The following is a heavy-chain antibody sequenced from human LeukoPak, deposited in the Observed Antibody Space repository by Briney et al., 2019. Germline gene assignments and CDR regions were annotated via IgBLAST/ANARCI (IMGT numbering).Heavy chain of an antibody. CDR1: GGSFSGYY. CDR2: INHSGST. J-gene: IGHJ4*02. D-gene: IGHD5-24*01. CDR3: ARSRGWLQSHPLGY. Sequence: PSETLSLTCAVYGGSFSGYYWSWIRQPPGKGLEWIGEINHSGSTNYNPSLKSRVTISVDTSKNQFSLKLSSVTAADTAVYYCARSRGWLQSHPLGYWGQGTLVTVSS. V-gene: IGHV4-34*01.